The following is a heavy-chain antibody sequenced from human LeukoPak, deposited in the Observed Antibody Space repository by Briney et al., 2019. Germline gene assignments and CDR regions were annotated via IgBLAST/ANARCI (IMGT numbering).Heavy chain of an antibody. CDR1: GGSISSSPYY. D-gene: IGHD3-9*01. CDR2: VYYSQST. Sequence: SVTVSLTCTVSGGSISSSPYYWGWIRQPPGKGLEWIGSVYYSQSTSYNPPLKSRVTISVDTSKNQFSLKLNSVTAADTAVYYCARPLTGVSYFDYWGQGTLVTASA. V-gene: IGHV4-39*01. CDR3: ARPLTGVSYFDY. J-gene: IGHJ4*02.